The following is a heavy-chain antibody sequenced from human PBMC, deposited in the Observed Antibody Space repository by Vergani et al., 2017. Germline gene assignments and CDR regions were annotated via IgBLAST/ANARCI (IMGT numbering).Heavy chain of an antibody. CDR1: GFTFTAHG. D-gene: IGHD3-22*01. V-gene: IGHV3-23*01. J-gene: IGHJ4*02. CDR2: ISSDGGST. Sequence: EVQLLESGGGSAQPGESLRLSCVASGFTFTAHGLNWVRHAPRKGLEWVSGISSDGGSTYYADSVKGRFTISRDNSKNTLSLQMNSLTAEDTAIYYCAGPQGTSAYYYGGFDYWGQGILVTVSS. CDR3: AGPQGTSAYYYGGFDY.